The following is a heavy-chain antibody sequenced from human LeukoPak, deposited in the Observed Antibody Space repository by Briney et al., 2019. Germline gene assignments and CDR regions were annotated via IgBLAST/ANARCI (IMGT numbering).Heavy chain of an antibody. J-gene: IGHJ3*02. CDR1: GFTVSSNS. V-gene: IGHV3-23*01. Sequence: PGGSLRLSCTVSGFTVSSNSWSWVRQAPGKGLEWVSGISGSGGIAYYADSVKGRFTISRDNSKNTLYLQMNSLRAEDTALYYCAKDKRITILAVVSDAFDIWGQGTMVTVSS. CDR2: ISGSGGIA. D-gene: IGHD3-22*01. CDR3: AKDKRITILAVVSDAFDI.